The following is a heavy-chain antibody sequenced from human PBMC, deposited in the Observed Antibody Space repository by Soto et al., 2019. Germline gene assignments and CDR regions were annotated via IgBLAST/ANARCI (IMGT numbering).Heavy chain of an antibody. CDR2: LSNSGGST. V-gene: IGHV3-23*01. J-gene: IGHJ4*02. CDR3: AKSTLLRTPYYFDY. Sequence: PGGSLRLSCAASGFTFSNYAMSWVRQAPGKGLEWVSALSNSGGSTYYADSVKGRFTISRDNSKNTLYLQMNSLRAEDTAAYYCAKSTLLRTPYYFDYWGQGTLVTVSS. CDR1: GFTFSNYA. D-gene: IGHD3-22*01.